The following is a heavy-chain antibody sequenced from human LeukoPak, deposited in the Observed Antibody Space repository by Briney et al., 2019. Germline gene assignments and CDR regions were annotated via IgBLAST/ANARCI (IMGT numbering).Heavy chain of an antibody. V-gene: IGHV3-15*01. J-gene: IGHJ4*02. CDR3: TTGYIYDSKPLVDY. D-gene: IGHD6-6*01. CDR2: IKSKTDGGTT. CDR1: GFTFSNAW. Sequence: GGSLRLSCAASGFTFSNAWMSWVRQAPGKGLEWVGRIKSKTDGGTTDYAAPVKGRFTISRDDSKNTLYLQMNSLKTEDTAVYYCTTGYIYDSKPLVDYWGQGTLVTVSS.